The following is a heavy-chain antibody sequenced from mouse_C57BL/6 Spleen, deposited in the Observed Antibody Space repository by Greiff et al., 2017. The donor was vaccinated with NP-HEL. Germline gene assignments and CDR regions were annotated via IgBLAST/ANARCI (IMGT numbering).Heavy chain of an antibody. D-gene: IGHD2-3*01. CDR3: AKGIYDGYYPAWFAY. V-gene: IGHV5-17*01. CDR1: GFTFSDYG. J-gene: IGHJ3*01. CDR2: ISSGSSTI. Sequence: EVQGVESGGGLVKPGGSLKLSCAASGFTFSDYGMHWVRQAPEKGLEWVAYISSGSSTIYYADTVKGRFTISRDNAKNTLFLQMTSLRSEDTAMYYCAKGIYDGYYPAWFAYWGQGTLVTVSA.